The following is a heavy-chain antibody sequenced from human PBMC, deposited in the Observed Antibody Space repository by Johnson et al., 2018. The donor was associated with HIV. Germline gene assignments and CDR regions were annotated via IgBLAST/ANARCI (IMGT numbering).Heavy chain of an antibody. CDR2: INWNGGST. D-gene: IGHD2-21*02. CDR1: GFTFRSSW. J-gene: IGHJ3*01. Sequence: EVQLVESGGGLVQPGGSQRLSCVVFGFTFRSSWMSWVRQGPGKGLEWVSGINWNGGSTGYADSVKGRFTISRDNAKNSLYLQVNSLRAEDTALYYCASRRVTGGAFDLWGQGTMVTVSS. V-gene: IGHV3-20*04. CDR3: ASRRVTGGAFDL.